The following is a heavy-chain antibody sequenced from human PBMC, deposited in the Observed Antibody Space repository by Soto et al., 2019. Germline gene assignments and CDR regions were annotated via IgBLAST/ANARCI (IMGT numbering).Heavy chain of an antibody. Sequence: QVQLQESGPGLVKPSGTLSLTCAVSGGSISSSNWWSWVRQPPGKGLEWIGEIYHSGSTNYNPSLXXRXXMSVDKSKDQPSLKLSSVTAADPAVYYCARVVGGYYYGMDVWGQGTTVTVSS. V-gene: IGHV4-4*02. CDR2: IYHSGST. CDR1: GGSISSSNW. J-gene: IGHJ6*02. CDR3: ARVVGGYYYGMDV. D-gene: IGHD2-2*01.